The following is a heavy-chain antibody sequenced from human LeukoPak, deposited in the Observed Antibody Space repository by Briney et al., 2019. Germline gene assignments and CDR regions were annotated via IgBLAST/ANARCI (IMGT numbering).Heavy chain of an antibody. J-gene: IGHJ4*02. V-gene: IGHV1-18*01. CDR3: ARADDYYDSSGDLFDY. CDR2: ISAYNGNT. CDR1: GYTFTSNG. D-gene: IGHD3-22*01. Sequence: ASVKVSCKATGYTFTSNGISWVRQAPGQGLEWMGWISAYNGNTNYAQKLQGRVTMTTDTSTSTAYMELRSLRSDDTAVYYCARADDYYDSSGDLFDYWGQGTLVTVSS.